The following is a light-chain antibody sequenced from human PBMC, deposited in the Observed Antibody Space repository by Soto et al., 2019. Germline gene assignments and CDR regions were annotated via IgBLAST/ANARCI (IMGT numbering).Light chain of an antibody. CDR3: ATWDDSQSGPV. Sequence: QSVLTQPPSASGTPGQRITISCSGSSSNIAINYVYWYQQFPGAAPKLLIYRDDQRPSGVPGRFSGSKSGTSASLAISGRRSEDEADYFCATWDDSQSGPVFGGGTKLTVL. CDR2: RDD. V-gene: IGLV1-47*01. CDR1: SSNIAINY. J-gene: IGLJ3*02.